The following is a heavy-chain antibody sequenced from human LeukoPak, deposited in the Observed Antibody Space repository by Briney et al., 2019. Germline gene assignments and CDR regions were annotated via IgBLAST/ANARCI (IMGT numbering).Heavy chain of an antibody. V-gene: IGHV3-23*01. CDR2: ISGSRGGT. CDR3: AKASGDGSNYYFDS. Sequence: GGPLRLSCAASGFTFSNYAMSWVRQAPGKGLEWVSAISGSRGGTYYADSVKGRFTISRDNSKNTLYLQMNSLRAEDTAVYYCAKASGDGSNYYFDSWGQGTLVTVSS. D-gene: IGHD5-24*01. CDR1: GFTFSNYA. J-gene: IGHJ4*02.